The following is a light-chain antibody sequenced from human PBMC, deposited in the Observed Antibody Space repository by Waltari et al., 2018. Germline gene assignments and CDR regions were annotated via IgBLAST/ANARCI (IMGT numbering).Light chain of an antibody. CDR2: SND. CDR1: RSNIGSNP. J-gene: IGLJ3*02. V-gene: IGLV1-44*01. Sequence: QSLLTQPPSAAGTPGQRVIISCSGSRSNIGSNPADWFPQRPGTAPKLLIYSNDERPSGVPDRFSGSKSGTSASLAISGLQSEDEADYYCAAWDASLNGWMFGGGTKLTVL. CDR3: AAWDASLNGWM.